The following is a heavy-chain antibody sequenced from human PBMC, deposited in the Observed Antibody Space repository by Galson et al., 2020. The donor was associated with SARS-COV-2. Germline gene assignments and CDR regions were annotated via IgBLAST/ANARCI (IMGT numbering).Heavy chain of an antibody. V-gene: IGHV3-23*01. CDR2: ISGSGGST. D-gene: IGHD2-2*01. CDR3: AKYIVVVPAAESDDAFDI. CDR1: GFTFSSYA. Sequence: GESLKISCAASGFTFSSYAMSWVRQAPGKGLEWVPAISGSGGSTYYADSVQGRFTISRDNSKNTLYLQMNSLRAEDTAVYYCAKYIVVVPAAESDDAFDIWGQGTMVTVSS. J-gene: IGHJ3*02.